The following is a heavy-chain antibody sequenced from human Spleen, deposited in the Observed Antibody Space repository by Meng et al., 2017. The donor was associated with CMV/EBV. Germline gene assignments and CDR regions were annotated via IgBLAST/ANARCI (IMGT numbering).Heavy chain of an antibody. Sequence: ASVKVSCKASGFTLTSHDLNWVRQATGRGLEWVGWMNPNTGDAGFAREFQGRVTMTRDTSLNTAYMELRSLTFDDTVIYYCARGHYPNLPYWGQGTLVTVSS. J-gene: IGHJ4*02. D-gene: IGHD3-10*01. V-gene: IGHV1-8*01. CDR2: MNPNTGDA. CDR3: ARGHYPNLPY. CDR1: GFTLTSHD.